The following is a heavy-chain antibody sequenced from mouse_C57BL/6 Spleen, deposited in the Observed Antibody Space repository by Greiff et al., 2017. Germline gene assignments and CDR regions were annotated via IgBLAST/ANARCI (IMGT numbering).Heavy chain of an antibody. J-gene: IGHJ4*01. Sequence: VQLQQSGPELVKPGASVKISCTASGYAFSSSWMNWVKQRPGKGLEWIGRIDPGDGVTNYNGKFKGKATLTADTSSSTAYMQLSSLTSEGSAVYYCARRTSLDSPDCYAMAYWGQGTSVTVSS. V-gene: IGHV1-82*01. CDR2: IDPGDGVT. CDR3: ARRTSLDSPDCYAMAY. CDR1: GYAFSSSW. D-gene: IGHD3-2*01.